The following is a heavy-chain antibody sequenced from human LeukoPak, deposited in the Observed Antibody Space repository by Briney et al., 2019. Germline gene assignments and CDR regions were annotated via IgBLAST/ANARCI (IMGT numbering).Heavy chain of an antibody. CDR2: IYYSGST. Sequence: SETLSLTCAVYGGSFSGYYWSWIRQPPGKGLEWIGYIYYSGSTNYNPSLKSRVTISVDTSKNQFSLKLSSVTAADTAVYYCARGRLGWFDPWGQGTLVTVSS. CDR1: GGSFSGYY. V-gene: IGHV4-59*01. CDR3: ARGRLGWFDP. J-gene: IGHJ5*02.